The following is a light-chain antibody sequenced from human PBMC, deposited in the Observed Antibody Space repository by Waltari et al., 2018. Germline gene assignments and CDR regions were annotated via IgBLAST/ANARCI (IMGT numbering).Light chain of an antibody. Sequence: KFMLTQPHSVSESPGKTVTISCTGSSGSVASNYVQWYQQRPGSAPTTIIYEDDHRPSGGTDRVSGCIDSSNNSASLTIAGLKPEDEADYYCQSYDSKNGVFGGGTKLAVL. CDR1: SGSVASNY. V-gene: IGLV6-57*02. J-gene: IGLJ3*02. CDR3: QSYDSKNGV. CDR2: EDD.